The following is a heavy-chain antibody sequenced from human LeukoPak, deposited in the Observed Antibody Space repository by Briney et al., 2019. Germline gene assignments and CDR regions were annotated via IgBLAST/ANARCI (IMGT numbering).Heavy chain of an antibody. CDR2: IRYDGSNK. D-gene: IGHD3-10*01. CDR3: AKWYYYGSGSSNWFDP. V-gene: IGHV3-30*02. J-gene: IGHJ5*02. Sequence: HSGGSLRLSCAASGFTFSSYGMHWVRQAPGKGLEWVAFIRYDGSNKYYADSVKGRFPISRDNSRNTLYLQMNSLRAEDTAVYYCAKWYYYGSGSSNWFDPWGQGTLVTVSS. CDR1: GFTFSSYG.